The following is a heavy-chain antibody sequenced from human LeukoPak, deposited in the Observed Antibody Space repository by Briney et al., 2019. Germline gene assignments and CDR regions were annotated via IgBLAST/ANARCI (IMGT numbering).Heavy chain of an antibody. CDR2: INHSGST. CDR1: GGSLSGYY. V-gene: IGHV4-34*01. D-gene: IGHD3-22*01. CDR3: ARGKDSSGYYDGLGY. J-gene: IGHJ4*02. Sequence: PSETLSLTCAVYGGSLSGYYWSWIRQPPGKGLEWIGEINHSGSTNYNPSLKSRVTISVDTSKNQFSLKLSSVTAADTAVYYCARGKDSSGYYDGLGYWGQGTLVTVSS.